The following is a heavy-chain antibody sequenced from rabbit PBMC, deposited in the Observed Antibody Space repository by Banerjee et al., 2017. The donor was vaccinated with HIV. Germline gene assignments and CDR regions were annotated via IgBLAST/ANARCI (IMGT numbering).Heavy chain of an antibody. D-gene: IGHD4-1*01. CDR2: IDAGSSGNT. Sequence: QQQLEESGGGLVQPGGTLTLTCTASGFSFSSSYFMCWVRQAPGKGLEWIACIDAGSSGNTFYASWAKGRFTISKTSSTTVTLQMTSLTAADTATYFCVRIVVAGGHINLWGPGTLVTVS. V-gene: IGHV1S45*01. CDR1: GFSFSSSYF. J-gene: IGHJ4*01. CDR3: VRIVVAGGHINL.